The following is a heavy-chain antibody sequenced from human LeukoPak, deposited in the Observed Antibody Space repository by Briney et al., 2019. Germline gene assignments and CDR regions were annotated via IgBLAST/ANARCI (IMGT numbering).Heavy chain of an antibody. CDR3: ARSGDGYKYYFDY. D-gene: IGHD5-24*01. V-gene: IGHV1-69*04. J-gene: IGHJ4*02. CDR2: IIPILGIA. CDR1: RGTFSSYA. Sequence: SVKVSCKASRGTFSSYALSGVRQAPGQGLEWMGRIIPILGIANYAQKFQGRVTITADKSTSTAYMELSSLRSEDTAVYYCARSGDGYKYYFDYWGQGTLVTVSS.